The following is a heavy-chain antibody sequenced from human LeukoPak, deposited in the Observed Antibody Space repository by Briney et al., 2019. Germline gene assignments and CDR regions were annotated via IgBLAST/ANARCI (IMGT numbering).Heavy chain of an antibody. J-gene: IGHJ6*02. D-gene: IGHD6-19*01. Sequence: PGGSLRLSCAASGFTFSNAWMSWVRQAPGKGLEWVGRIKSKTDGGTTDYAAPVKGRFTISRDDSKNTLYLQMNSLRAEDTAVYYCAREGAGYYYYGMDVWGQGTTVTVSS. V-gene: IGHV3-15*01. CDR3: AREGAGYYYYGMDV. CDR2: IKSKTDGGTT. CDR1: GFTFSNAW.